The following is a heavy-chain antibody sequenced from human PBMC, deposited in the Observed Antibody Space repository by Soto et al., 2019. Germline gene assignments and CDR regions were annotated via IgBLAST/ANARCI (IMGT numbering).Heavy chain of an antibody. V-gene: IGHV1-69*02. CDR3: ARDEAGIAAAGPKWFDP. CDR2: IIPILGIA. Sequence: SVKVSCKASGGTFSSYTISWVRQAPGQGLEWMGRIIPILGIANYAQKFQGRVTITADKSTSTAYMELSSLRSEDTAVYYCARDEAGIAAAGPKWFDPWRQGTPVTAPS. CDR1: GGTFSSYT. D-gene: IGHD6-13*01. J-gene: IGHJ5*02.